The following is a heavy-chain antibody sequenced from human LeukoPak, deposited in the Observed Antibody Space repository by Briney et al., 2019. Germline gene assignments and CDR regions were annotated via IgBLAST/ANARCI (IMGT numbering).Heavy chain of an antibody. CDR1: GFTFSSYA. CDR2: IKQDGSEI. J-gene: IGHJ4*02. D-gene: IGHD6-6*01. Sequence: GGSLRLSCAASGFTFSSYAMSWVRQAPGKGLEWVANIKQDGSEIFYVDSVKGRFTVSRDNAKNTLYLQVNNLRAENTAVYYCARGPNSNWSGLDFWGQGTLLTVSS. CDR3: ARGPNSNWSGLDF. V-gene: IGHV3-7*01.